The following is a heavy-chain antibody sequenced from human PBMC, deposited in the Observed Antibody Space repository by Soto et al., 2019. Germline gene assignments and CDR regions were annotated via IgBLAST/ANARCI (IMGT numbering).Heavy chain of an antibody. Sequence: QVQLVQSGAEVKKPGASVKVSCKASGYTFTSYYMHWVRQAPGQGLEWMGIINPSGGSTSYAQKFQGRVTMTRDTSTSTVYMELSSLRSEDTAVYYCARSLGQGAPAAMFPPTANWFDPWGQGTLVTVSS. V-gene: IGHV1-46*03. D-gene: IGHD2-2*01. CDR2: INPSGGST. CDR1: GYTFTSYY. CDR3: ARSLGQGAPAAMFPPTANWFDP. J-gene: IGHJ5*02.